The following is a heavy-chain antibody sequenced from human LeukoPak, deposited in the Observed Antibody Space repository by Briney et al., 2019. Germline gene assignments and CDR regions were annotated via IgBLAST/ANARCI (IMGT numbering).Heavy chain of an antibody. CDR2: ISSSSSYI. CDR1: GFTFSSYS. CDR3: ARDLYRGVAAAAPRY. J-gene: IGHJ4*02. D-gene: IGHD6-13*01. V-gene: IGHV3-21*01. Sequence: ESGGSLRLSCAASGFTFSSYSMNWVRQAPGKGREWVSSISSSSSYIYYADSVKGRFTISRDNAKNSLYLQMNSLRAEDTAVYYCARDLYRGVAAAAPRYWGQGTLVTVSS.